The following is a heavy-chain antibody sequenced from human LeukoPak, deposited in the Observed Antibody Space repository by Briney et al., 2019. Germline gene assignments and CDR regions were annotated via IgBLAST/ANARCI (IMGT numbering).Heavy chain of an antibody. Sequence: GGSLRLSCAASGFTFSNAWMSGVRQAPGKGREGVGRIKGKTDGGTTDYAAPVKGRFTISRDDSKNTLYLQMNSLKTEDTAVYYCTTDAHIVVVVAATGIDPWGQGTLVTVSS. V-gene: IGHV3-15*01. CDR2: IKGKTDGGTT. CDR3: TTDAHIVVVVAATGIDP. CDR1: GFTFSNAW. J-gene: IGHJ5*02. D-gene: IGHD2-15*01.